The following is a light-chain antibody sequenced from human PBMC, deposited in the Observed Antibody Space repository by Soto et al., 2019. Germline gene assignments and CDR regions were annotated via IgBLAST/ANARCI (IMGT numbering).Light chain of an antibody. CDR1: STDFVSYNR. J-gene: IGLJ1*01. CDR2: EAS. CDR3: SLYTSENTYV. V-gene: IGLV2-18*01. Sequence: QSVLTQPPSVSGSPGQSVTISCTGTSTDFVSYNRVSWYQQPPGTAPKLIIYEASNRPSGAPDRFSGPKSGNTASLTISGLQAADEADYYCSLYTSENTYVFGTGTKVTVL.